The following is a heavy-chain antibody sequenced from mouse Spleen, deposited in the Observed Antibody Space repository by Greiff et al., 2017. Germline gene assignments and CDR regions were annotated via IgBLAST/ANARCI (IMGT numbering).Heavy chain of an antibody. J-gene: IGHJ4*01. V-gene: IGHV1-42*01. CDR2: INPSTGGT. Sequence: VQLQQSGPELVKPGASVKISCKASGYSFTGYYMNWVKQSPEKSLEWIGEINPSTGGTTYNQKFKAKATLTVDKSSSTAYMQLKSLTSEDSAVYYCARASHYYGSSFYAMDYWGQGTSVTVSS. CDR1: GYSFTGYY. D-gene: IGHD1-1*01. CDR3: ARASHYYGSSFYAMDY.